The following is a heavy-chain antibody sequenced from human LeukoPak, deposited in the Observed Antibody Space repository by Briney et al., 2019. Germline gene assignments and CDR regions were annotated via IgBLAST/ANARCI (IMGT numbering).Heavy chain of an antibody. D-gene: IGHD3-3*01. CDR2: ISYDGSNK. Sequence: GGSLRLSCAASGFTFSSYAMHWVRQAPGKGLEWVAVISYDGSNKYYADSVKGRFTISRDNSKNTLYLQMNSLRAEDTAVYYCASAYYDFWSGYYTGDAFDIWGQGRMLSVSS. CDR1: GFTFSSYA. CDR3: ASAYYDFWSGYYTGDAFDI. V-gene: IGHV3-30*04. J-gene: IGHJ3*02.